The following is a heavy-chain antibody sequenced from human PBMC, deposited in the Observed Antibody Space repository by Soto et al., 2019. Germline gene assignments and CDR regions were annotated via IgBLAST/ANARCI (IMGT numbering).Heavy chain of an antibody. V-gene: IGHV3-33*01. CDR3: AREKYRYCSGGSCYYYYGMDV. D-gene: IGHD2-15*01. CDR1: GFTFSSYG. Sequence: QVQLVESGGGVVQPGRSLRLSCAASGFTFSSYGMHWVRQAPGKGLEWVAVIWYDGSNKYYADSVKGRFTISRDNSKNTLYLQMNSLRAEDTAVYYCAREKYRYCSGGSCYYYYGMDVWGQGTTVTVSS. J-gene: IGHJ6*02. CDR2: IWYDGSNK.